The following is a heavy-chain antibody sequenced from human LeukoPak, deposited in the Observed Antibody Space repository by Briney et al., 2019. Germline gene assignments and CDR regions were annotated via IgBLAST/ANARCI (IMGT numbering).Heavy chain of an antibody. J-gene: IGHJ4*02. CDR3: ARGSWRLVRGAASFEF. V-gene: IGHV3-30-3*01. D-gene: IGHD3-10*01. CDR1: GFTFSSYA. Sequence: GRSLRLSCAASGFTFSSYAMHWVRQAAGQGLEWVAIISYDGTNKDYADSVKGRFTISRDNSKNTLYLQMNSLRTEDTAVYYCARGSWRLVRGAASFEFWGQGALVTVSS. CDR2: ISYDGTNK.